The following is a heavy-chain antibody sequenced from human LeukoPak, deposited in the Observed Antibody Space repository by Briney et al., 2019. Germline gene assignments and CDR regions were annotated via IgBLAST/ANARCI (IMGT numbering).Heavy chain of an antibody. CDR2: ISYDGSNK. J-gene: IGHJ6*02. CDR1: GFTFSSYG. CDR3: AKDNDETDLDYGDYRDQNYYYGMDV. D-gene: IGHD4-17*01. V-gene: IGHV3-30*18. Sequence: GGSLRLSCAASGFTFSSYGMHWVRQAPGKGLEWVAVISYDGSNKYYADSVKGRFTISRDNSKNTLYLRMNSLRAEDTAVYYCAKDNDETDLDYGDYRDQNYYYGMDVWGQGTTVTVSS.